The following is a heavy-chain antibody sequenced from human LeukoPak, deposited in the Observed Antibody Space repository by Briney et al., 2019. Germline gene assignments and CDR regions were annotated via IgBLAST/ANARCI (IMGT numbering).Heavy chain of an antibody. CDR1: GYSFTSYW. CDR2: IYPGDSDT. V-gene: IGHV5-51*01. J-gene: IGHJ3*02. D-gene: IGHD3-22*01. CDR3: ARGTYDYDSSGLNRLNAFDI. Sequence: GESLKISCKGSGYSFTSYWIGWLSQMPGKGLEWMGMIYPGDSDTRYSPSFQGQVTISADKSISTAYLQWSSLKASDTAVYYCARGTYDYDSSGLNRLNAFDIWGQGTMVTVSS.